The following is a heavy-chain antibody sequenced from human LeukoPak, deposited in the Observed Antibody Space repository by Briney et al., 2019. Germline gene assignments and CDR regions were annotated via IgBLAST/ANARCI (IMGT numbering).Heavy chain of an antibody. CDR3: ARDPMRYCSGGSCYYYGMDV. J-gene: IGHJ6*02. Sequence: GGSLRLSCAASGFTFDDYGMSWVRQAPGKGLEWVSGINWNGGSTGYADSVKGRFTISRDNAKNSLYLQMSSLRAEDTALYHCARDPMRYCSGGSCYYYGMDVWGQGTTVTVSS. CDR1: GFTFDDYG. V-gene: IGHV3-20*01. D-gene: IGHD2-15*01. CDR2: INWNGGST.